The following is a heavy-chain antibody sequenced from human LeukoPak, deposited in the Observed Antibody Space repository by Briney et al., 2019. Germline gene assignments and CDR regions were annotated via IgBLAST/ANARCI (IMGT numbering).Heavy chain of an antibody. D-gene: IGHD1-1*01. V-gene: IGHV3-23*01. J-gene: IGHJ4*02. CDR1: GFTFSSYW. Sequence: GGSLRLSCAASGFTFSSYWMHWVRQAPGKGLEWVSGITSSGGNTYYTDSVKGRFTISRDNSENTLYLQMNSLRAEDTAVYYCAKVSWTTAARDYWGQGTLVTVSS. CDR2: ITSSGGNT. CDR3: AKVSWTTAARDY.